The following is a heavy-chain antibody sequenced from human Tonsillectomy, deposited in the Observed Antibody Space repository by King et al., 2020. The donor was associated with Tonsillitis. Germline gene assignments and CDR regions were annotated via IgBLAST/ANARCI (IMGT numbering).Heavy chain of an antibody. V-gene: IGHV4-59*08. Sequence: VQLQESGPGLVKPSETLSLTCTVSSGSISSYYWTWIRQPPGKGLEWIGYIHYSGSTNYNPSLKSRVTIAVDTSKNHFSLRPSSVTAADTAVYYCASQNVGDYNWFDPWGQGTLVTVSS. J-gene: IGHJ5*02. CDR3: ASQNVGDYNWFDP. D-gene: IGHD4-17*01. CDR1: SGSISSYY. CDR2: IHYSGST.